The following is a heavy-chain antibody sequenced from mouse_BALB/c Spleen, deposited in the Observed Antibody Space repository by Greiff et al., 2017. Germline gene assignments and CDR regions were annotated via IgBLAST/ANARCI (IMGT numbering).Heavy chain of an antibody. D-gene: IGHD2-4*01. CDR3: AREVDYDEAWFAY. J-gene: IGHJ3*01. Sequence: EVQLVESGGGLVKPGGSLKLSCAASGFTFSSYAMSWVRQTPEKRLEWVASISSGGSTYYPDSVKGRFTISRDNARNILYLQMSSLRSEDTAMYYCAREVDYDEAWFAYWGQGTLVTVSA. V-gene: IGHV5-6-5*01. CDR2: ISSGGST. CDR1: GFTFSSYA.